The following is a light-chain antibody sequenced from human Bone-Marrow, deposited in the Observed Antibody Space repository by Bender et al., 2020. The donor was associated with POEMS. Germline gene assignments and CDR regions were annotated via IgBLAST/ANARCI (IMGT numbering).Light chain of an antibody. CDR2: DDK. CDR1: KLGDKY. J-gene: IGLJ3*02. V-gene: IGLV3-1*01. CDR3: QAWDGGAAL. Sequence: SYDVTQPPSVSVSPGQTASITCSGDKLGDKYVCWYQQRPGQSPALVMYDDKKRPSGIPDRFSGSNSGNTATLTISGAQPMDEADYYCQAWDGGAALFVGGTRLTVL.